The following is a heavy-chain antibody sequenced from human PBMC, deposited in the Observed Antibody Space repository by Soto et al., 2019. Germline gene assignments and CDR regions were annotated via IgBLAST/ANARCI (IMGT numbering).Heavy chain of an antibody. D-gene: IGHD2-2*01. CDR3: ARVSARRVVSAAMHYYYYMDV. CDR1: GYTFTSYG. Sequence: ASVKVSCKASGYTFTSYGISWVRQAPGQGLEWMGWISAYNGNTNYAQKLQGRVTMTTDTSTSTAYMELRSLRSDDTAVYYCARVSARRVVSAAMHYYYYMDVWGKGTTVTVSS. CDR2: ISAYNGNT. J-gene: IGHJ6*03. V-gene: IGHV1-18*01.